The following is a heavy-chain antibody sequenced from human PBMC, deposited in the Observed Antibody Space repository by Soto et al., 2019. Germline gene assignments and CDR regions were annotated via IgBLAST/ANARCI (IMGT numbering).Heavy chain of an antibody. Sequence: QITLKESGPTLVKPTQTLTLTCTFSGFSLSTRGVAVGWFRQPPGKALEWLALIYWDEDKWYSPSLKSRLTITDDTYNNQVVLTMTNMDAVDTATYFCAHRPRGYAYYFDYWGQGTLVTVSS. V-gene: IGHV2-5*02. D-gene: IGHD5-12*01. J-gene: IGHJ4*02. CDR3: AHRPRGYAYYFDY. CDR1: GFSLSTRGVA. CDR2: IYWDEDK.